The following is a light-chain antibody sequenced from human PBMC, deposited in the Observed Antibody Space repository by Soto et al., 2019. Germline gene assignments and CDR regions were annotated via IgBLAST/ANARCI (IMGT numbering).Light chain of an antibody. CDR2: GAS. J-gene: IGKJ1*01. V-gene: IGKV3-15*01. Sequence: EVGMSQSPSTLSVSPGERATLSCRASQTVSRNLAWYQQKPGQTPRLLIFGASTRATGIPARFSGSGSGTEFTLTISSLQPEDFAVYYCQQYAVWPPQTFGQGTKVDI. CDR1: QTVSRN. CDR3: QQYAVWPPQT.